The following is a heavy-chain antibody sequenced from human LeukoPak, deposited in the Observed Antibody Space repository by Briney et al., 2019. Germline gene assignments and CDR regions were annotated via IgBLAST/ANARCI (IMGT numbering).Heavy chain of an antibody. CDR3: ARKISAAGSRWFDP. CDR1: GGSISSGNW. Sequence: SETLSLTCAVSGGSISSGNWWSWVRQPPGKGLEWIGEIYHSGSTNYNPSLKGRVTISVDKSKNQFSLKLSSVTAADTAVYYCARKISAAGSRWFDPWGQGILVTVSS. D-gene: IGHD6-13*01. J-gene: IGHJ5*02. CDR2: IYHSGST. V-gene: IGHV4-4*02.